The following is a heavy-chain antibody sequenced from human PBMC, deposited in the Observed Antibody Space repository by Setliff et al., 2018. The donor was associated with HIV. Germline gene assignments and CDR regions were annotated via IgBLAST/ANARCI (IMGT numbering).Heavy chain of an antibody. CDR2: IVPILNTG. V-gene: IGHV1-69*13. J-gene: IGHJ6*04. Sequence: SVKVSCKASGGTFRSHEISWVRQAPGQGLEWMGGIVPILNTGNYAPKFQGRVTITADESTTTAYMELSSLRSDDTAIYYCARDNYDDYSRVQMDVWGKGTTVTVSS. CDR1: GGTFRSHE. D-gene: IGHD4-17*01. CDR3: ARDNYDDYSRVQMDV.